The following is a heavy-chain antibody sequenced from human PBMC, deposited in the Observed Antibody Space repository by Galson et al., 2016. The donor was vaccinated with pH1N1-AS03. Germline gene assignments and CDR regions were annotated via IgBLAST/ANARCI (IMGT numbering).Heavy chain of an antibody. J-gene: IGHJ6*02. CDR3: ATYRHFYGSSGPTTPYGLDV. D-gene: IGHD3-22*01. V-gene: IGHV1-2*02. CDR2: INPNGGDT. CDR1: GGTFTGHW. Sequence: SVKVSCKASGGTFTGHWIHWVRQAPGQGPEWMGWINPNGGDTKYAQKFQGRVTMTRDTSITTAYLELSGLRSDDTAVYSCATYRHFYGSSGPTTPYGLDVWGQGTTVTVSS.